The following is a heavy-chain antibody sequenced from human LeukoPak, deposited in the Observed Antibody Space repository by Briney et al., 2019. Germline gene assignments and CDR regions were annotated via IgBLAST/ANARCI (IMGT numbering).Heavy chain of an antibody. CDR2: ISAYNGNT. CDR1: GYTFTSYG. V-gene: IGHV1-18*01. J-gene: IGHJ4*02. Sequence: ASVKVSCKASGYTFTSYGISWVRQAPGQGLEWMGWISAYNGNTNYAQKLQGRVTMTTDTSTSTAYMELRSLRSDDTAVYYCARVGTYTYGDYYFDYWGRGTLVTVSS. CDR3: ARVGTYTYGDYYFDY. D-gene: IGHD4-17*01.